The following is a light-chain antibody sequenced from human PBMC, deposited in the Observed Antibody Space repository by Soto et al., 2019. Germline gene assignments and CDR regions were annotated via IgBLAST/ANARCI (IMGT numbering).Light chain of an antibody. CDR1: SGHIGYT. V-gene: IGLV4-69*01. CDR3: QTWGTGYVV. J-gene: IGLJ2*01. CDR2: LNSDGSH. Sequence: QLVLTQSPSASASLGASVKLTCTLSSGHIGYTIAWHQQQPEKGPRYLMKLNSDGSHRKGDGIPDRFSGSTSGAERYLIISSLQSEDEADYYCQTWGTGYVVFGRGTKLTVL.